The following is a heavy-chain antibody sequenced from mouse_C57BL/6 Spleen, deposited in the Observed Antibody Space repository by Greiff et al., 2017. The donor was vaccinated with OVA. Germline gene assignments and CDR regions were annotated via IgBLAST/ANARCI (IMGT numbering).Heavy chain of an antibody. J-gene: IGHJ2*01. V-gene: IGHV5-6*01. Sequence: EVQGVESGGDLVKPGGSLKLSCAASGFTFSSYGMSWVRQTPDKRLEWVATISSGGSYTYYPDSVKGRFTISRDNAKNTLYLQMSSLKSEDTAMYYCAGGPHYFDYWGQGTTLTVSS. CDR1: GFTFSSYG. CDR2: ISSGGSYT. CDR3: AGGPHYFDY.